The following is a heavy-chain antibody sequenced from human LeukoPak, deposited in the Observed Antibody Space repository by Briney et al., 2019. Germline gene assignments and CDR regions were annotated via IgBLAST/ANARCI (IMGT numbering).Heavy chain of an antibody. CDR1: GFTVSSNY. Sequence: GGSLRLSCAASGFTVSSNYMSWVRQAPGKGLEWVSVIYSGGSTYYADSVKGRFTISRDNSKNTLYLQMNSLRAEDTAVYYCAKDLEDYYDSSGYWGQGTLVTVSS. D-gene: IGHD3-22*01. CDR2: IYSGGST. V-gene: IGHV3-53*01. J-gene: IGHJ4*02. CDR3: AKDLEDYYDSSGY.